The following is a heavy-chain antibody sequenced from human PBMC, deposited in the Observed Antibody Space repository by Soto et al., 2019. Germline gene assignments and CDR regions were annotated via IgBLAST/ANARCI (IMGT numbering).Heavy chain of an antibody. V-gene: IGHV4-59*01. Sequence: SETLSLTCTVSGGSISSYYCSWIRQPPGKGQEWIGYIYYSGSTNYNPSLKSRVTISVDTSKNQFSLKLSSVTAADTAVYYCARAXYCSGGSCPPVNYGMDVWGQGTTVTVSS. J-gene: IGHJ6*02. CDR1: GGSISSYY. D-gene: IGHD2-15*01. CDR2: IYYSGST. CDR3: ARAXYCSGGSCPPVNYGMDV.